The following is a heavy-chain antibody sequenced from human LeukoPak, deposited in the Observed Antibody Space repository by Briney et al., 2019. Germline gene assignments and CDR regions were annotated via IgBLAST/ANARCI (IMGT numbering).Heavy chain of an antibody. D-gene: IGHD3-22*01. CDR1: GYSFTSYW. J-gene: IGHJ3*02. V-gene: IGHV5-51*01. Sequence: GESLKISCKGSGYSFTSYWIGWVRQMPGKGLEWMGIIYPGDSDTRYSPSFQGQVTISADKSISTAYLQWSSLKASDTAMYYCARHLSRYYYDSSGYSGAFDIWGQGTMVTVSS. CDR3: ARHLSRYYYDSSGYSGAFDI. CDR2: IYPGDSDT.